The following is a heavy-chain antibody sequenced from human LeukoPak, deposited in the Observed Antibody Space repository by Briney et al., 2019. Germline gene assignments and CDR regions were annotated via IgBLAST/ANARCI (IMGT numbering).Heavy chain of an antibody. J-gene: IGHJ4*02. Sequence: GGSLRLSCAASGFTFSKAWFSWVRRAPGKGLEWIGRIKSDGGTTDYAAPVKGRFTISRDDSKNTLSLQMNSLKAEDTAVYYCTRDGSEGFDYWGQGTLVTVSS. CDR1: GFTFSKAW. CDR3: TRDGSEGFDY. V-gene: IGHV3-15*01. D-gene: IGHD3-22*01. CDR2: IKSDGGTT.